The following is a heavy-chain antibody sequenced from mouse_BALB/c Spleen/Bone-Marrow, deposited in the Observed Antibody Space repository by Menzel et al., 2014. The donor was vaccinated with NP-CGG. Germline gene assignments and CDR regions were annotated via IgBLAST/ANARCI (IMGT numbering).Heavy chain of an antibody. CDR2: IDPANGNT. D-gene: IGHD1-1*01. J-gene: IGHJ3*01. V-gene: IGHV14-3*02. CDR3: AKYYYGNSLFAY. Sequence: EVQLQQSEAELVKPGASVKLSCTASGFNIKDTYMHWVKQRPEQGLEWIGGIDPANGNTKYDPKFQGKATITADTSSNTAYLQLSSLTSEDTAVYYCAKYYYGNSLFAYWGQGTLVTVSA. CDR1: GFNIKDTY.